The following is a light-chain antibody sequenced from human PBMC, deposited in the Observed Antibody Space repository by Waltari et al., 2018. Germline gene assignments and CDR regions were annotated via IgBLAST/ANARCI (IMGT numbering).Light chain of an antibody. V-gene: IGKV3-20*01. CDR1: ESGSKS. J-gene: IGKJ1*01. Sequence: EIVLTQSPGTLSLSRGDRATLSCRASESGSKSLAWYQQRPGQAPRLLIYAASNRATGIPDRFSGSGSGTDFSLTISRLEPEDFAVYYCQMYVRLPVTFGQGTKVEIK. CDR2: AAS. CDR3: QMYVRLPVT.